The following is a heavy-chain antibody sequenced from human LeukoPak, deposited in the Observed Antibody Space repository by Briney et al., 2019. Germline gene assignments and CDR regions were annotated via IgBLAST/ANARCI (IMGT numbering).Heavy chain of an antibody. CDR3: ARDYAAGYDSSGQNYYYYMDV. J-gene: IGHJ6*03. D-gene: IGHD3-22*01. CDR2: IYGSGSA. CDR1: GGSINSGRNY. V-gene: IGHV4-61*02. Sequence: SQTLSLTGTVSGGSINSGRNYWSWLRQPAGKGLEWIGRIYGSGSANYNPSLNSRVTISLDKSRNQFSLKLSSVTAADTAVYYCARDYAAGYDSSGQNYYYYMDVWGKGTTVTVSS.